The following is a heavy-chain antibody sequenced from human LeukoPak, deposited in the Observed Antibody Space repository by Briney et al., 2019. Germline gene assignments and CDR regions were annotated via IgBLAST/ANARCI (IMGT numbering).Heavy chain of an antibody. V-gene: IGHV3-30*03. CDR2: ISYDGSNK. CDR1: GFTFSSYG. D-gene: IGHD2-2*01. CDR3: ARDRPDIVVVPAAISYAFDI. Sequence: GRSLRLSCAASGFTFSSYGMHWVRQAPGKGLEWVAVISYDGSNKYYADSVKGRFTISRDNSKNTLYLQMNSLRAEDTAVYYCARDRPDIVVVPAAISYAFDIWGQGTMVTVSS. J-gene: IGHJ3*02.